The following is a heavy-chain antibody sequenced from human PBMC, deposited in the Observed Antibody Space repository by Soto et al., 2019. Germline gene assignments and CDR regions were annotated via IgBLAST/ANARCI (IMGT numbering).Heavy chain of an antibody. CDR2: IYWDDDK. CDR1: GFSLSTSGVG. CDR3: AHSRMVRGVIRHYYYYMDV. V-gene: IGHV2-5*02. J-gene: IGHJ6*03. Sequence: QITLKESGPTLVKPTQTLTLTCTFSGFSLSTSGVGVGWIRQPPGKALEWLALIYWDDDKRYSPSLKSRLTITKDTSKNQVVLTMTNMDPVDTATYYCAHSRMVRGVIRHYYYYMDVWGKGTTVTVSS. D-gene: IGHD3-10*01.